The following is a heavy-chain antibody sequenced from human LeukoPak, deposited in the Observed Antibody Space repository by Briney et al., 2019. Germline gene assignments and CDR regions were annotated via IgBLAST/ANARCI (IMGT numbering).Heavy chain of an antibody. CDR2: IYYSGST. J-gene: IGHJ4*02. V-gene: IGHV4-39*01. CDR3: ARHLTVAGRGTYYFDY. D-gene: IGHD6-19*01. Sequence: SETLSLTCTASGGSISSSSYSWGWIRQPPGKGLEWIGSIYYSGSTYYNPSLKSRVTISVDTSKNQFSLKLSSVTAADTAVYYCARHLTVAGRGTYYFDYWGQGTLVTVFS. CDR1: GGSISSSSYS.